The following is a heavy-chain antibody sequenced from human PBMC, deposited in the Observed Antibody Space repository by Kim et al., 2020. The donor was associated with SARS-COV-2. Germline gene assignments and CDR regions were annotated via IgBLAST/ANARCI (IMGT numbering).Heavy chain of an antibody. CDR2: ISGSGGSA. Sequence: GGSLRLSCAASGFTFSSYAMSWVRQAPGKGLEWVSAISGSGGSAYYADSAEGRFTISRDNSKNTLYLQMNSLRAEDTAVYYCAKSGDYYYYYGMDVWGQGTTVTVSS. V-gene: IGHV3-23*01. CDR1: GFTFSSYA. J-gene: IGHJ6*02. D-gene: IGHD2-21*02. CDR3: AKSGDYYYYYGMDV.